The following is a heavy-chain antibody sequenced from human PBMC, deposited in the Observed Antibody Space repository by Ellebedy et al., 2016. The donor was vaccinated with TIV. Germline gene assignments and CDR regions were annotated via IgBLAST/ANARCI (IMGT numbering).Heavy chain of an antibody. J-gene: IGHJ4*02. CDR1: GFTFSSYD. Sequence: GGSLRLXXAASGFTFSSYDMHWVRQATGKGLEWVSAIGTAGDTYYPGSVKGRFTISRENAKNSLYLQMNSLRAGDTAVYYCARAGALAELDYWGQGTLVTVSS. CDR2: IGTAGDT. CDR3: ARAGALAELDY. V-gene: IGHV3-13*01. D-gene: IGHD3-10*01.